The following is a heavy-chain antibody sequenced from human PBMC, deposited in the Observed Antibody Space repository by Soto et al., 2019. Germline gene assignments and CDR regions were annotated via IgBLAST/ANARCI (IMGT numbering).Heavy chain of an antibody. J-gene: IGHJ4*02. V-gene: IGHV5-51*01. CDR2: IYPGDSDP. Sequence: PGESLKISCKASGYSITSYWIGWVRQMPGKGLEWMGIIYPGDSDPRYSPSFQGQVTISADKSISTAYLQWTNLKSSDTAMYYCERAQNYGDSTYYDFWGPGTLVTVSS. CDR3: ERAQNYGDSTYYDF. CDR1: GYSITSYW. D-gene: IGHD4-17*01.